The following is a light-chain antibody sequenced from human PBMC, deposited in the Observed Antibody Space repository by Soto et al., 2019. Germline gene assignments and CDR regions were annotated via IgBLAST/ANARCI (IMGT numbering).Light chain of an antibody. CDR3: QQYNVYSPT. CDR1: QSISSW. J-gene: IGKJ1*01. V-gene: IGKV1-5*03. Sequence: DIQMTQSPSTLSASVGDRVTITCRASQSISSWLAWYQQKPGKAPNLLIYMASTLESGVPSRFSGSESGTEFTLTISSLQPDDFATYYCQQYNVYSPTFGQGTKVEI. CDR2: MAS.